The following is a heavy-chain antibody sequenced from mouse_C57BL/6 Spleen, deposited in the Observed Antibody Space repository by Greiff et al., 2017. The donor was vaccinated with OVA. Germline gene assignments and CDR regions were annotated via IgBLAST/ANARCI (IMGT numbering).Heavy chain of an antibody. J-gene: IGHJ2*01. V-gene: IGHV1-61*01. CDR1: GYTFTSYW. CDR3: AREGAATAFDY. D-gene: IGHD1-2*01. CDR2: IYPSDSET. Sequence: QVHVKQPGAELVRPGSSVKLSCKASGYTFTSYWMDWVKQRPGQGLEWIGNIYPSDSETHYNQKFKDKATLTVDKSSSTAYMQLSSLTSEDSAVYYCAREGAATAFDYWGQGTTLTVSS.